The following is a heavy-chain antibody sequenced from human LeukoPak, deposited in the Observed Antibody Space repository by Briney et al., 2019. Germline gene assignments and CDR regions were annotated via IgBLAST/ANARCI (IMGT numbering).Heavy chain of an antibody. Sequence: GGSLRLSCAASGFTFSSYSMNWVRQAPGKGLEWVSSISSSSSYIYYADSVKGRFTISRDNAKNSLYLQMNSLRAEDTAVYYCAKDRIVVVPAANRVGYWFDPWGQGTLVTVSS. CDR1: GFTFSSYS. J-gene: IGHJ5*02. CDR3: AKDRIVVVPAANRVGYWFDP. CDR2: ISSSSSYI. D-gene: IGHD2-2*01. V-gene: IGHV3-21*04.